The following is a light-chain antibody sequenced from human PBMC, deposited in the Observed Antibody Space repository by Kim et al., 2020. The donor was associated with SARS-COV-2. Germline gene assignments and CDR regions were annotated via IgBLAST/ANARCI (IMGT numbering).Light chain of an antibody. CDR2: LAS. CDR3: QQYISYPRT. J-gene: IGKJ1*01. Sequence: ASVGDRFTITCRANQAVSNYLAWFQQKPGKAPKSLIYLASNLQGGVPSRFSGSGSGTDFTLTISSLQPEDFGTYYCQQYISYPRTFGQGTKVDIK. CDR1: QAVSNY. V-gene: IGKV1-16*01.